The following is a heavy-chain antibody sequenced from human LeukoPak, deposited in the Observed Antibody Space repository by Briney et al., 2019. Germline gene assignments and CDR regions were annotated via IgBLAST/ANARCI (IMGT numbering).Heavy chain of an antibody. CDR2: IKQDGSEK. CDR1: GFTFSSFE. CDR3: ARVMRYDILTGYYPPPDYYGMDV. D-gene: IGHD3-9*01. J-gene: IGHJ6*02. Sequence: PGGSLRLSCAASGFTFSSFEMNWVRQAPGKGLEWVANIKQDGSEKYYVDSVKGRFTISRDNAKNSLYLQMNSLRAEDTAVYYCARVMRYDILTGYYPPPDYYGMDVWGQGTTVTVSS. V-gene: IGHV3-7*05.